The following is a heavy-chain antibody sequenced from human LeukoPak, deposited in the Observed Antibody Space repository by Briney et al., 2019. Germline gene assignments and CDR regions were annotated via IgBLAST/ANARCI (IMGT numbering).Heavy chain of an antibody. CDR3: AKGRSSYSGLDH. V-gene: IGHV3-23*01. CDR2: ISGGGGST. CDR1: GFAFTSYS. J-gene: IGHJ4*02. D-gene: IGHD2-15*01. Sequence: PGGSLRLSCAAPGFAFTSYSMNWVRQAPGKGLEWVSTISGGGGSTYYADSVKGRFTISRDNSRNTLYLQMNTLRAKDTAVYYCAKGRSSYSGLDHWGQGTLVTVSS.